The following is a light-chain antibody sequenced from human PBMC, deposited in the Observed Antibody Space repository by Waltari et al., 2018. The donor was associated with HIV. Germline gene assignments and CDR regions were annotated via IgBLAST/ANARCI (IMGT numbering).Light chain of an antibody. J-gene: IGKJ1*01. V-gene: IGKV3-20*01. CDR3: HQYGAHPWT. CDR2: GTS. Sequence: IVLTQSPGTLSLSPGARATLSCRASQSVSGSSVAWYQQRQGQAPRLLIYGTSSRATGVPDKFRGSGSGTLFTLTIARLDPEDFATDYCHQYGAHPWTFGQGTTV. CDR1: QSVSGSS.